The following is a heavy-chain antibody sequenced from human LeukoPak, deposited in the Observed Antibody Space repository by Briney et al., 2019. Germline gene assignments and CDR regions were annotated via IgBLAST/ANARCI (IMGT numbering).Heavy chain of an antibody. J-gene: IGHJ5*02. V-gene: IGHV3-13*01. CDR3: ARERIAATGTGWFDP. Sequence: PGGSLRLSCAASGFTFRSYDMHWVRQATGKGLEWVSGIGTAGEIYYPGSVKGRFTISRENAKNSLYLQMNSLRAGDTAVYYCARERIAATGTGWFDPWGQGTLVTVSS. CDR1: GFTFRSYD. CDR2: IGTAGEI. D-gene: IGHD6-13*01.